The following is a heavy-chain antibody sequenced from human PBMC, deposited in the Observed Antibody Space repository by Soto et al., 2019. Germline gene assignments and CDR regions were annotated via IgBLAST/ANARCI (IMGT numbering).Heavy chain of an antibody. CDR2: ISDIGGTT. J-gene: IGHJ4*02. CDR1: GFTFNSYA. Sequence: EVQLLESGGGLVQPGRSLRLSCAASGFTFNSYAVSWVRQAPGKGLEWVSAISDIGGTTYYADSVKGRFTISRDNSKNMLYLQMNSLRDEDTAVYYCAREYSSAWKTVDYWGQGTLVTVSS. V-gene: IGHV3-23*01. CDR3: AREYSSAWKTVDY. D-gene: IGHD6-19*01.